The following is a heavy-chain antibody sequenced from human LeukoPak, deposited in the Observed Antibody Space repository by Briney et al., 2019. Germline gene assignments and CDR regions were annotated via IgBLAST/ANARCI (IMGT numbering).Heavy chain of an antibody. CDR3: AKINNIAAAGTFDY. D-gene: IGHD6-13*01. CDR2: ISASSAGT. CDR1: GFTFSSYA. V-gene: IGHV3-23*01. Sequence: GGSLRLSCAASGFTFSSYAMSWVRQAPGKGLEWVSAISASSAGTYYADSVKGRFTISRDNSKNTLYVQMNSLRAEDTAVYYCAKINNIAAAGTFDYWGQGTLVTVSS. J-gene: IGHJ4*02.